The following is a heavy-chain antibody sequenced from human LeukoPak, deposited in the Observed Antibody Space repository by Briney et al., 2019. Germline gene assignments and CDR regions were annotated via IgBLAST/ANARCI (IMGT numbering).Heavy chain of an antibody. J-gene: IGHJ4*02. Sequence: PGGSLRLSCAASGFTFSTYSMNWVRQTPGKGLEWVSYISSSSSTILYADSVKGRFTISRDNSKNTLYLQMNSLRAEDTAVYYCARSPPRYSGYDYWGQGTLVTVSS. CDR3: ARSPPRYSGYDY. CDR1: GFTFSTYS. CDR2: ISSSSSTI. D-gene: IGHD5-12*01. V-gene: IGHV3-48*01.